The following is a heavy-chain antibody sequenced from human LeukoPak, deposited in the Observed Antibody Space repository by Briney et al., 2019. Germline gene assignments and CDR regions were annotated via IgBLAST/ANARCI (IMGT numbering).Heavy chain of an antibody. D-gene: IGHD5-12*01. CDR2: ISSYNGVA. CDR1: GYTFTTYG. CDR3: ARQKKQATAIDY. Sequence: ASVKVSCKASGYTFTTYGFSWVRQAPGQGLEWMGWISSYNGVADYAQKLQGRVTMTTDTSTSTTYMELRSLRSDDTAVYYCARQKKQATAIDYWGQGTLVTVSS. V-gene: IGHV1-18*01. J-gene: IGHJ4*02.